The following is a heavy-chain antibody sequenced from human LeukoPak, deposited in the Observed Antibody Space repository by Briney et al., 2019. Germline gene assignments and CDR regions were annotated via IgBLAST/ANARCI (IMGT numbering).Heavy chain of an antibody. CDR1: VGSICLYH. J-gene: IGHJ5*02. Sequence: SETLSLSCTLCVGSICLYHRSWIRHPRAKGRDWIGFIYYIWSTMYNTSLNRRVTISVDTSKKQFSLNMASMTGADTAVYYCARGRAAGSDWFDPWGQGTLVTVSS. D-gene: IGHD6-19*01. V-gene: IGHV4-59*01. CDR3: ARGRAAGSDWFDP. CDR2: IYYIWST.